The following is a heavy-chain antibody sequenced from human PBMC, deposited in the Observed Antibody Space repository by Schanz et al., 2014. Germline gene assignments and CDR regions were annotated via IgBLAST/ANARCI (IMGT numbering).Heavy chain of an antibody. CDR2: IVPIAGIT. J-gene: IGHJ5*02. V-gene: IGHV1-69*08. CDR1: GGTFSTYT. Sequence: QVQLVQSGAEVKKPGSPVKVSCKASGGTFSTYTISWVRQAPGQGLEWMGRIVPIAGITNYAQRFQGRVTITADKSSDTAYMELSSLRSEDTAVYYCAREVGLYDRGWFDPSGQGTLVTVSS. D-gene: IGHD3-22*01. CDR3: AREVGLYDRGWFDP.